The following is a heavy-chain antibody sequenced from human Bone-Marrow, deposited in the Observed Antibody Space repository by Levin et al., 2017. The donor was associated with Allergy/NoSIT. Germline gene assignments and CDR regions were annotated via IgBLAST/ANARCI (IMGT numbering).Heavy chain of an antibody. J-gene: IGHJ4*02. CDR3: AKGPYYGSGCCDH. V-gene: IGHV3-30*18. Sequence: GGSLRLSCAASEFTFSTYGMHWVRQAPGKGLEWVAVISYDGTAKYYADSVRGRFTISRENSKNTLYLQMNSLRPEDTAAYYCAKGPYYGSGCCDHWCQGTPVTVSS. CDR1: EFTFSTYG. D-gene: IGHD3-10*01. CDR2: ISYDGTAK.